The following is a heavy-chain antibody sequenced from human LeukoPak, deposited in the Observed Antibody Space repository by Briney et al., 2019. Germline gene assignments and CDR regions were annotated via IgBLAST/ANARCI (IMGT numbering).Heavy chain of an antibody. J-gene: IGHJ4*02. CDR1: GFTFSSYA. D-gene: IGHD3-22*01. CDR3: AKERRGYYSEY. Sequence: PGGSLRLSCAASGFTFSSYAMQWVRQAPGKGLEWVALISFDVSKEYYADSVKGRFTICRDKSKNTLHLQMNNLRAEDTAVYYCAKERRGYYSEYWGQGTQVTVSS. CDR2: ISFDVSKE. V-gene: IGHV3-30*02.